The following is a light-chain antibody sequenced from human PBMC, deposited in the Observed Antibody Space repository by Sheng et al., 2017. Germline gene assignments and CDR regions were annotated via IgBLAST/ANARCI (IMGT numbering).Light chain of an antibody. V-gene: IGKV3-15*01. CDR2: GAS. Sequence: ERVMTQFPATLSVFPGERATLSCWASQSVNNHVAWYQQKPGQAPRLLIYGASTRATGVPDRLRGSGSGTHFTLTITSLQSEDSAVYYCQQYDNWPPLTFGGGTKVEIK. CDR1: QSVNNH. J-gene: IGKJ4*01. CDR3: QQYDNWPPLT.